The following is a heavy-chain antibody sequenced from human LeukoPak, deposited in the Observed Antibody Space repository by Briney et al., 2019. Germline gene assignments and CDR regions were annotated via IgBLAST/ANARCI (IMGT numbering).Heavy chain of an antibody. D-gene: IGHD3/OR15-3a*01. V-gene: IGHV3-48*01. Sequence: GGSLRLSCAASGFTFSSYSMNWVRQAPGKGLEWVSYISSSSSTIYYADSVKGRFTIPRDNAKNSLYLQMSSLRAEDTAVYYCAREIGPVDYWGQGTLVTVSS. J-gene: IGHJ4*02. CDR1: GFTFSSYS. CDR2: ISSSSSTI. CDR3: AREIGPVDY.